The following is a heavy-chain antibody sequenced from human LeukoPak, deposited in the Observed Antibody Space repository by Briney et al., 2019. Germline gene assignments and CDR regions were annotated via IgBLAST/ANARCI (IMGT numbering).Heavy chain of an antibody. J-gene: IGHJ4*02. CDR3: SKEGAYYFDN. CDR1: GFTFSSFG. Sequence: PGGSLRLSCAASGFTFSSFGIHWVRQAPDKGLEWVAFIRHDGSNKHYADSVKGRSTISRDDSKNTLYLQMNTLRAEDTAVYYCSKEGAYYFDNWGQGTLVTVSS. CDR2: IRHDGSNK. V-gene: IGHV3-30*02.